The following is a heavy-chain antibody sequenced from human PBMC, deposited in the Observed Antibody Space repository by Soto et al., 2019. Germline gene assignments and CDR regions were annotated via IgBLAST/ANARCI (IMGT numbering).Heavy chain of an antibody. Sequence: GSLRLSCAASGFTFSSYGMHWVRQAPGKGLEWVAVISYDGSNKYYADSVKGRFTISRDNSKNTLYLQMNSQRAEDTAVYYCAKDHLTYDYYGMDVWGQGTTVTVSS. CDR2: ISYDGSNK. CDR1: GFTFSSYG. J-gene: IGHJ6*02. CDR3: AKDHLTYDYYGMDV. V-gene: IGHV3-30*18. D-gene: IGHD3-3*01.